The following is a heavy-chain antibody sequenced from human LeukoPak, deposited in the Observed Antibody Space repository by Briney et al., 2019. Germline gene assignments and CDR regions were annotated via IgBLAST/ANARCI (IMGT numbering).Heavy chain of an antibody. D-gene: IGHD3-22*01. Sequence: SQTLSLTCAVSGGSISSGGYSWSWIRQPPGKGLEWFGYIYYSRSTYYNPSLKSRVTISVDTSKNQFSLKLSSVTAADTAVYYCARFFTYYYDSSGSDYPYYFDYWGQGTLVTVSS. V-gene: IGHV4-30-4*07. CDR2: IYYSRST. J-gene: IGHJ4*02. CDR1: GGSISSGGYS. CDR3: ARFFTYYYDSSGSDYPYYFDY.